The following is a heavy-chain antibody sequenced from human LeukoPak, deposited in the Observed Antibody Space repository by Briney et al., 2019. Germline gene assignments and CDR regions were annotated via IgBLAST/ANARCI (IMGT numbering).Heavy chain of an antibody. D-gene: IGHD5-18*01. CDR2: IYTSGST. CDR3: ARALVDTAMVTFGYYYYMDV. V-gene: IGHV4-4*07. Sequence: SETLSLTCTVSGGSISSYYWSWIRQPAGKRLEWIGRIYTSGSTNYNPSLKSRVTMSVDTSKNQFSLKLSSVTAADTAVYYCARALVDTAMVTFGYYYYMDVWGKGTTVTVSS. CDR1: GGSISSYY. J-gene: IGHJ6*03.